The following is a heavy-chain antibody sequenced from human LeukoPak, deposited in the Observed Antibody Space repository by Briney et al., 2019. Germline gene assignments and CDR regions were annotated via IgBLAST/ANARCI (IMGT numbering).Heavy chain of an antibody. Sequence: PSETLSLTCTVSGYSISSGYYWGWIRQPPAKGLEWIGSIYHSGSTYYNPSLKSRVTISVDTSKNQFSLKLSSVTAADTAVYYCATAEGYCSSTSCYGHHAFDIWGQGTMVTVSS. V-gene: IGHV4-38-2*02. CDR1: GYSISSGYY. CDR2: IYHSGST. D-gene: IGHD2-2*01. CDR3: ATAEGYCSSTSCYGHHAFDI. J-gene: IGHJ3*02.